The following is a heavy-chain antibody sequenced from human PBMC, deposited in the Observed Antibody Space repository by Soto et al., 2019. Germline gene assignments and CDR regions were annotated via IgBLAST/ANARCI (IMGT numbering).Heavy chain of an antibody. CDR3: AKDRMDHNSVWDPFDI. CDR1: GFPFNTFA. J-gene: IGHJ3*02. Sequence: PSESLRLSCSASGFPFNTFAMTWVRQAPGKGLEWVSSIGGGDDDRFYADSVKGRFTISRDNSKHMVFLQMNSLRAEDTAIYYCAKDRMDHNSVWDPFDIWGQGTMVNVSS. V-gene: IGHV3-23*01. CDR2: IGGGDDDR. D-gene: IGHD2-21*01.